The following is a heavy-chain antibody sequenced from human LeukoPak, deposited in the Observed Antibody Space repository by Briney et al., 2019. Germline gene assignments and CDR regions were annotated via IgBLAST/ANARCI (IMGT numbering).Heavy chain of an antibody. CDR2: IYSDNT. J-gene: IGHJ4*02. D-gene: IGHD3-16*01. V-gene: IGHV3-53*01. CDR1: GFTVSSNS. Sequence: GSLRLSCTVSGFTVSSNSMSWVRQAPGKGLEWVSFIYSDNTHYSDSVKGRFTISTDNSKNTLYLQMNSLRAEDTAVYYCARRAGAYPHPYDYWGQGTLVTVSS. CDR3: ARRAGAYPHPYDY.